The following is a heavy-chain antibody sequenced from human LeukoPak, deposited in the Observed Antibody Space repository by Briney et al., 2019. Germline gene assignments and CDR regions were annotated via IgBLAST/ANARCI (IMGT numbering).Heavy chain of an antibody. CDR3: TTLPPNFDYGDYEGDY. CDR2: IKSKTDGGTT. J-gene: IGHJ4*02. Sequence: GGSLRLSCAASGFTFSNAWMSWVRQAPGKGLEWVGRIKSKTDGGTTDYAAPVKGRFTISRDDSKNTLYLQMNSLKTEDTAVYYCTTLPPNFDYGDYEGDYWGQGTLVTVSS. V-gene: IGHV3-15*01. CDR1: GFTFSNAW. D-gene: IGHD4-17*01.